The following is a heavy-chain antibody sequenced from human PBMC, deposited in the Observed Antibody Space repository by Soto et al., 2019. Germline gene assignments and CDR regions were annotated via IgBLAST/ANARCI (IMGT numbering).Heavy chain of an antibody. D-gene: IGHD6-19*01. V-gene: IGHV3-11*01. Sequence: QLQLLESGGDLVKPGGSLRLSCAASGFTVSGNDLSWIRQAPGKGLEWVSSIGSSGRAIYYADSVKGRFTISRDNTKDSLYLHMSSLRAEDTAIYYCASHHSSGLLYVDSWGQGTLVTVSS. CDR3: ASHHSSGLLYVDS. J-gene: IGHJ4*02. CDR2: IGSSGRAI. CDR1: GFTVSGND.